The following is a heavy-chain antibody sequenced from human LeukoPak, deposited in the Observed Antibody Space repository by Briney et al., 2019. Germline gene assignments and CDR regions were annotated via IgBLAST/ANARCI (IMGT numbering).Heavy chain of an antibody. D-gene: IGHD3-3*01. CDR1: GGSFSGYY. CDR2: INHSGST. CDR3: ASGQYYDLWSGYYVD. V-gene: IGHV4-34*01. J-gene: IGHJ4*02. Sequence: PSETLSLTCAVYGGSFSGYYWSWIRQPPGKGLEWIGEINHSGSTNYNPSLKSRVTISVDTSKNHFSLKLSSVTAADTAVYYCASGQYYDLWSGYYVDWGQGTLVTVSA.